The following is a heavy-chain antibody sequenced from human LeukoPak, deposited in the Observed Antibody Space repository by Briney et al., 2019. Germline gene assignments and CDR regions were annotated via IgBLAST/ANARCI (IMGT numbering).Heavy chain of an antibody. Sequence: SQTLSLTCTVSGGSISSGGYYWSWVRQHPGKGLEWIGYIYYSGSTYYNPSLKSRVTISVDTSKNQFSLKLSSVTAADTAVYYCARGRYSTYHDFWSGYFGHYFDYWGQGTLVTVSS. D-gene: IGHD3-3*01. CDR1: GGSISSGGYY. CDR3: ARGRYSTYHDFWSGYFGHYFDY. J-gene: IGHJ4*02. CDR2: IYYSGST. V-gene: IGHV4-31*03.